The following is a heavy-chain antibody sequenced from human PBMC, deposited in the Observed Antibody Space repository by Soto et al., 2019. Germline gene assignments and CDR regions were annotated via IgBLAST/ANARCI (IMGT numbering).Heavy chain of an antibody. CDR1: GYNFNACG. CDR2: ISSHTGNT. Sequence: ASVKVSCKASGYNFNACGISWVRQAPGQGLEWMGWISSHTGNTNYAQNLQGRVTMTTDTSTTTVYMKLRSLTSDDTAVYYCARDCGTAVTTHYLDFWGQGSLVTVSS. V-gene: IGHV1-18*01. J-gene: IGHJ4*02. CDR3: ARDCGTAVTTHYLDF. D-gene: IGHD4-17*01.